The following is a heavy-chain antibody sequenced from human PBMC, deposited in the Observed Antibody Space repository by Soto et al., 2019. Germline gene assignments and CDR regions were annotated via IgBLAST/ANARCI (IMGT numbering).Heavy chain of an antibody. V-gene: IGHV4-39*01. CDR2: IYYSGST. D-gene: IGHD6-13*01. CDR1: GGSISSSSYY. Sequence: QLQLQESGPGLVKPSETLSLTCTVSGGSISSSSYYWGWIRQPPGKGLEWIGSIYYSGSTYYNPSLKSRVTISVDTSKNQFSLKLSSVTAADTAVYYCARQYLPYSSSWYGAVPRDTYYYYGMDVWGQGTTVTVSS. CDR3: ARQYLPYSSSWYGAVPRDTYYYYGMDV. J-gene: IGHJ6*02.